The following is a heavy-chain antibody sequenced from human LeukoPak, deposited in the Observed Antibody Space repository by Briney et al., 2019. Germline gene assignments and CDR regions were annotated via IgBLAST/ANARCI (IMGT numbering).Heavy chain of an antibody. D-gene: IGHD3-3*01. CDR3: AKGRFLEFYYHYYMDV. CDR1: GFTFSSYA. Sequence: GGSLRLSCVASGFTFSSYAMSWVRQAAGKGLEWVSSTSSSGETTYFPDSVKGRFTISRDNSKNTLYLQMNSLRAEDTAVYYCAKGRFLEFYYHYYMDVWGKGTTVTVSS. J-gene: IGHJ6*03. V-gene: IGHV3-23*01. CDR2: TSSSGETT.